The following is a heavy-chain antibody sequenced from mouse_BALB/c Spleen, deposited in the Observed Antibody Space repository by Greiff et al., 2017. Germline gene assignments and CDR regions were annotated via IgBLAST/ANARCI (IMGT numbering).Heavy chain of an antibody. CDR3: ARGEAWINAMDY. Sequence: EVQRVESGGGLVKPGGSLKLSCAASGFTFSSYAMSWVRQTPEKRLEWVASISSGGSTYYPDSVKGRFTISRDNARNILYLQMSSLRSEDTAMYYCARGEAWINAMDYWGQGTSVTVSS. CDR2: ISSGGST. CDR1: GFTFSSYA. D-gene: IGHD3-2*02. J-gene: IGHJ4*01. V-gene: IGHV5-6-5*01.